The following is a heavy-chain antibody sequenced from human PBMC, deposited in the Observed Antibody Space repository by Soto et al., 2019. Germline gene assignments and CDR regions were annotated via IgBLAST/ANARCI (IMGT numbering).Heavy chain of an antibody. CDR2: IIPIFGTA. V-gene: IGHV1-69*06. CDR1: GGTFSSYA. Sequence: GASVKVSCKASGGTFSSYAISWVRQAPGQGLEWMGGIIPIFGTANYAQKFQGRVTITADKSTSTAYMELSSLRSEDTAVYYCARMSYYYDSSGYSDNYWGQGTLVTVSS. D-gene: IGHD3-22*01. CDR3: ARMSYYYDSSGYSDNY. J-gene: IGHJ4*02.